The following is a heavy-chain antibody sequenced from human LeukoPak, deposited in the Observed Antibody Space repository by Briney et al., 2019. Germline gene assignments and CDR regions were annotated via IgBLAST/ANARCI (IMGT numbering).Heavy chain of an antibody. CDR2: IYYSGST. CDR1: GGSISRSSYY. CDR3: ARGGSYNWNDAFDI. J-gene: IGHJ3*02. V-gene: IGHV4-31*03. Sequence: SETLSLTCSVSGGSISRSSYYWGWIRQPPGKGLEWIGYIYYSGSTYYNPSLKSRVTISVDTSKNQFSLKLSSVTAADTAVYYCARGGSYNWNDAFDIWGQGTMVTVSS. D-gene: IGHD1-20*01.